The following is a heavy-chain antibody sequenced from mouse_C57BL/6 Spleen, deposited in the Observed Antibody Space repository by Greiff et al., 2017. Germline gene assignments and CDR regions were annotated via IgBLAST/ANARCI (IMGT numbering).Heavy chain of an antibody. V-gene: IGHV5-17*01. CDR2: ISSGSSTI. D-gene: IGHD1-1*01. CDR3: ARTSYYGSPFGY. Sequence: EVQRVESGGGLVKPGGSLKLSCAASGFTFSDYGMHWVRQAPEKGLEWVAYISSGSSTIYYADTVKGRFTISRDNAKNTLFLQMTSLRSEDTAMYYCARTSYYGSPFGYWGQGTTLTVSS. CDR1: GFTFSDYG. J-gene: IGHJ2*01.